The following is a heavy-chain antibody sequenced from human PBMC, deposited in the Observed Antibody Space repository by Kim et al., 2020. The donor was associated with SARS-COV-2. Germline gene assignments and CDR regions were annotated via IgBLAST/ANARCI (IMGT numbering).Heavy chain of an antibody. Sequence: ASVKVSCKASGYTFTSYGISWVRQAPGQGLEWMGWISAYNGNTNYAQKLQGRVTMTTDTSTSTAYMELRSLRSDDTAVYYCARDTFWMAISGWYLSDAFDIWGQGTMVTVSS. CDR3: ARDTFWMAISGWYLSDAFDI. CDR2: ISAYNGNT. J-gene: IGHJ3*02. V-gene: IGHV1-18*01. CDR1: GYTFTSYG. D-gene: IGHD6-19*01.